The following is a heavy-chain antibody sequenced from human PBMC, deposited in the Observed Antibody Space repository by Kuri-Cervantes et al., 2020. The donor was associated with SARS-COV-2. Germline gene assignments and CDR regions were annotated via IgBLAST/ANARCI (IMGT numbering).Heavy chain of an antibody. CDR3: ARARGFGTETNWFDP. J-gene: IGHJ5*02. CDR1: GYTFTSYY. V-gene: IGHV1-46*01. D-gene: IGHD3-10*01. Sequence: SVKVSCKASGYTFTSYYMHWVRQAPGQGLEWMGIINPSGGSTSYAQMFQGRVTMTRDTSTSTVYMELSSLRSEDTAVYYCARARGFGTETNWFDPWGQGTLVTVSS. CDR2: INPSGGST.